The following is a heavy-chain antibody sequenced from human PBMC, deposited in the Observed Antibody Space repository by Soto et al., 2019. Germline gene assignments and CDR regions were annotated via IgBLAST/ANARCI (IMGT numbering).Heavy chain of an antibody. CDR3: AKLGAGSSGYGAQRY. Sequence: SLRLSDAAPGFTFSSYGMHWVRPAPGKGLEWVAVISYDGSNKYYADSVKGRFTISRDNSKNTLYLQMNSLRAEDTAVYYCAKLGAGSSGYGAQRYWGQGTLVTVSS. J-gene: IGHJ4*02. V-gene: IGHV3-30*18. D-gene: IGHD3-22*01. CDR2: ISYDGSNK. CDR1: GFTFSSYG.